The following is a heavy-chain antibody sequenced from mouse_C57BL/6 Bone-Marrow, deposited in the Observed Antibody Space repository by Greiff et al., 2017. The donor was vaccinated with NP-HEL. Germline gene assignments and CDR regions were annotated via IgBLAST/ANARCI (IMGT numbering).Heavy chain of an antibody. CDR3: ARPLYGSSYGYYAMDY. CDR1: GFTFSDYG. J-gene: IGHJ4*01. D-gene: IGHD1-1*01. V-gene: IGHV5-15*01. Sequence: EVKVVESGGGLVQPGGSLKLSCAASGFTFSDYGMAWVRQAPRKGPEWVAFISNLAYSIYYADTVTGRFTISRENAKNTLYLEMSSLRSEDTAMYYCARPLYGSSYGYYAMDYWGQGTSVTVSS. CDR2: ISNLAYSI.